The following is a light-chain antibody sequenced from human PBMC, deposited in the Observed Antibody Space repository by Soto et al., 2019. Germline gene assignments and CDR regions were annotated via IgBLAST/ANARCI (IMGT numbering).Light chain of an antibody. V-gene: IGKV1-12*01. CDR3: QQANSFPVT. CDR1: QDISRW. Sequence: DIQMTQSPSFVSASVGDRVTITCRASQDISRWLGWYQHKPGKAPKLLIYAAFSLQGEVPSRFSGSGSGTFFTLTISSLQPEDFATYYCQQANSFPVTFGQGTRLEIK. CDR2: AAF. J-gene: IGKJ5*01.